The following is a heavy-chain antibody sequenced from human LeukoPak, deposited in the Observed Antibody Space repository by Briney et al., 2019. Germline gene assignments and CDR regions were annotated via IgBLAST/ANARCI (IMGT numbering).Heavy chain of an antibody. CDR3: VKDHDWGAFHI. Sequence: GGSLRLSGSASGFAFSTYAMHWVRQAPGKGLEYFSGISSNGGTTYYADSVKGRFTISRDNSKNTLFLQMSSLRAEDTAVYYCVKDHDWGAFHIWGQGTMVTVSS. J-gene: IGHJ3*02. V-gene: IGHV3-64D*06. CDR1: GFAFSTYA. D-gene: IGHD7-27*01. CDR2: ISSNGGTT.